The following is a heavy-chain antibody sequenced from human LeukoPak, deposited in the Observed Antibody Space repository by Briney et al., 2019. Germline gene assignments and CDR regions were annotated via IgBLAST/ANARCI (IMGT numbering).Heavy chain of an antibody. Sequence: SETLSLTCTVSGGSISSYYWSWIRQPPGKGLEWIGYIYYSGSTNYNPSLKSRVTISVDTSKNQFSLKLSSVTAADTAVYYCARDIYGDMLTAFYPWGQGTLVTVSS. CDR3: ARDIYGDMLTAFYP. J-gene: IGHJ5*02. CDR1: GGSISSYY. CDR2: IYYSGST. D-gene: IGHD4-17*01. V-gene: IGHV4-59*12.